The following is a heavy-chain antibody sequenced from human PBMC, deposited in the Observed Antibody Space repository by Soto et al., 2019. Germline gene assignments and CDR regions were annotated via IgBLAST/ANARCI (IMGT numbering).Heavy chain of an antibody. J-gene: IGHJ6*02. CDR3: ARAMGDWGTYYYYYGLDV. CDR2: IYYSGST. Sequence: PSETLSLTCTVSGGSISSYYWSWIRQPPGKGLEWIWYIYYSGSTNYSPSLKSRIIISLDTSKNQFSLKVSSVTAADTAVYYCARAMGDWGTYYYYYGLDVWGQGTTVTVSS. V-gene: IGHV4-59*01. D-gene: IGHD3-16*01. CDR1: GGSISSYY.